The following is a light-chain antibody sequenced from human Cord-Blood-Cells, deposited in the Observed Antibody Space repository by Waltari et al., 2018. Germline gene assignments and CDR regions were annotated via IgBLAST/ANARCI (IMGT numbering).Light chain of an antibody. Sequence: QSALTQPPSASGSPGQSVTISCTATSSDVGGYNYVSWSQQHPGKAPKLMIYEVSKRPSGDPDRFSGSKSGNTASLTVSGLQAEDEADYYCSSYAGSNNYVFGTGTKVTVL. V-gene: IGLV2-8*01. CDR1: SSDVGGYNY. CDR2: EVS. CDR3: SSYAGSNNYV. J-gene: IGLJ1*01.